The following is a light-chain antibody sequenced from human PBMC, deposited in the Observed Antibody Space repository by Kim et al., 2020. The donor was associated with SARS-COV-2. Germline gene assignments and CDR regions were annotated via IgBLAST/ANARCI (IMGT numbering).Light chain of an antibody. V-gene: IGLV2-8*01. CDR3: SSYADNYNYV. J-gene: IGLJ1*01. CDR1: SNAVGGYNY. Sequence: GHSVTISCTGTSNAVGGYNYVSWYQQHPGKAPKLMIYEVTKRPSGVPDRFSGSKSGNTASLTVSGLQAEDEADYYCSSYADNYNYVFGTGTKVTVL. CDR2: EVT.